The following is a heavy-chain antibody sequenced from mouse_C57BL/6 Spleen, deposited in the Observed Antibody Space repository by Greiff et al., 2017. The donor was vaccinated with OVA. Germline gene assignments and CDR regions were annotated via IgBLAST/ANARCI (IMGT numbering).Heavy chain of an antibody. CDR3: ARRSSGYGYYAMDY. CDR2: ISSGSSTI. CDR1: GFTFSDYG. D-gene: IGHD3-2*02. Sequence: EVKLVESGGGLVKPGGSLKLSCAASGFTFSDYGMHWVRQAPEKGLEWVAYISSGSSTIYYADTVKGRFTISRDNAKNTLFLQMTSLRSEDTAMYYCARRSSGYGYYAMDYWGQGTSVTVSS. V-gene: IGHV5-17*01. J-gene: IGHJ4*01.